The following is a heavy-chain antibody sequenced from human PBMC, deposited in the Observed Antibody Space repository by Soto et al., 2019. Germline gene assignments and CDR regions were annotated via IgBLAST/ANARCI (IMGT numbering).Heavy chain of an antibody. J-gene: IGHJ6*03. Sequence: GGSLRLSCAASGFTFSSYWMSWVRQAPGKGLEWVANIKQDGSEKYYVDSVKGPLTIFKDNANNSVYLQMNSLRAEDTAVYYCARGVGGLSLKPRRFYYYYYMDVWGKGTTVTVSS. CDR3: ARGVGGLSLKPRRFYYYYYMDV. D-gene: IGHD3-16*02. V-gene: IGHV3-7*01. CDR2: IKQDGSEK. CDR1: GFTFSSYW.